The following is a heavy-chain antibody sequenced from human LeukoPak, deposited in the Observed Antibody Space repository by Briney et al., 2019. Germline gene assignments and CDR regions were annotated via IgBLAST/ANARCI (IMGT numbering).Heavy chain of an antibody. CDR2: ITPIFGTA. D-gene: IGHD3-22*01. J-gene: IGHJ4*02. CDR3: AREWGLESSGYYYAY. CDR1: GGTFSMFT. V-gene: IGHV1-69*13. Sequence: VASVTVSFTASGGTFSMFTISWVRQAPGQGFEWMGGITPIFGTANFAQKFQGRVSITADESTSTAFMELSSLRSEDTAVYYCAREWGLESSGYYYAYWGQGTLVTVSS.